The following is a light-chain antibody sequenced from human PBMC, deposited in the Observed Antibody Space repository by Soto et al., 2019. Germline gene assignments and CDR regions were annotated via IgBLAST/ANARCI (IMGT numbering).Light chain of an antibody. Sequence: EIVLTPSPGTLSLSPGERATLSCRASQSVSNNYLAWYQQKPGQAPRLLIYGASSRATGIPDRFSGSGSGTDFTLTISRLEPEDFATYYCQQYNTYSRTFGQGTKVDIK. V-gene: IGKV3-20*01. J-gene: IGKJ1*01. CDR1: QSVSNNY. CDR3: QQYNTYSRT. CDR2: GAS.